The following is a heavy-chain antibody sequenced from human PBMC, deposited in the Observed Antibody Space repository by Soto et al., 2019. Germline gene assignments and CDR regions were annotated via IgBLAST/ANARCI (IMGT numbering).Heavy chain of an antibody. CDR1: GFTFSSYA. J-gene: IGHJ4*02. CDR2: ISGSGGST. Sequence: GGSLRLSCAASGFTFSSYAMSWVRQAPGKGLKWVSTISGSGGSTYYAESVKGRFTISRDNSKNTLYLQMNSLRAEDTAVYYCAKDRAESASYDYWGQGILLTVSS. V-gene: IGHV3-23*01. D-gene: IGHD3-10*01. CDR3: AKDRAESASYDY.